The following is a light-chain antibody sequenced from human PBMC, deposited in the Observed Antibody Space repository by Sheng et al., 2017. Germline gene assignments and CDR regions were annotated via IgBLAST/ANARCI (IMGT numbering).Light chain of an antibody. CDR2: GAS. CDR3: QQYGNSPPWT. J-gene: IGKJ1*01. Sequence: EIVLTQSPGTLSLSPGERATLSCRASQSVSSSYLDWYQQKPGQAPRLLIYGASSRSTGIPDRFSGSGSGTDFTLTISRLEPEDFAVYYCQQYGNSPPWTFGQGTKVEVK. V-gene: IGKV3-20*01. CDR1: QSVSSSY.